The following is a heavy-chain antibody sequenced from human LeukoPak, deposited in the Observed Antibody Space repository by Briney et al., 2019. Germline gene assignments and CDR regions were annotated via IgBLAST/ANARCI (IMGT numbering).Heavy chain of an antibody. CDR1: GFMFSSNW. J-gene: IGHJ4*02. Sequence: GSLRLSCAASGFMFSSNWMSWVRLAPGKGLEWVANIKEDGSETYYVDSVKGRFTISRDNAKNSLYLQMNSLRVDDTAVYYCAKEAPSLQTYWRQGTLVTVSS. CDR3: AKEAPSLQTY. D-gene: IGHD5-24*01. V-gene: IGHV3-7*03. CDR2: IKEDGSET.